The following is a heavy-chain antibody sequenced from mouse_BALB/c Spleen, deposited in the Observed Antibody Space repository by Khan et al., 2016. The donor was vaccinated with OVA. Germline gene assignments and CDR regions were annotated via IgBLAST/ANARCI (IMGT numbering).Heavy chain of an antibody. CDR3: AISPDVSYFIDN. CDR1: GHTFTKYG. CDR2: INTYTGEP. J-gene: IGHJ4*01. V-gene: IGHV9-3-1*01. D-gene: IGHD2-10*01. Sequence: QIQLVQSGPELKKPGETVKISCKASGHTFTKYGMNWVKQAPGKGLKWMGWINTYTGEPTYADDFIGRFAFFLETSSSTSYLQVNNLQYEDSATYICAISPDVSYFIDNWGQGTSVTDSS.